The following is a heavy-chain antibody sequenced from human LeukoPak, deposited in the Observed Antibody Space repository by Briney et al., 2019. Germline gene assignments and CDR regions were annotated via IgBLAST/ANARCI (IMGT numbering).Heavy chain of an antibody. Sequence: SETLSLTCTVSGGSVSSPNSYWSWIRQPPGQGLEWIGNVYYIGTTSYNSSLKSRVTISVDTSKNQFSLEVTSMTAADTAVYYCARNTSSSPWFDPWGQGTLVTVSS. CDR1: GGSVSSPNSY. CDR3: ARNTSSSPWFDP. D-gene: IGHD6-6*01. J-gene: IGHJ5*02. V-gene: IGHV4-61*01. CDR2: VYYIGTT.